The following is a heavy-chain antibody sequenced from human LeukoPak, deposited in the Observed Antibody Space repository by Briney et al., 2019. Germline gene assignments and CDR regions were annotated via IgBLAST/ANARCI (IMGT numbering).Heavy chain of an antibody. CDR2: ISSSSSYI. V-gene: IGHV3-21*01. D-gene: IGHD4-17*01. Sequence: PGGSLRLSCAASGFTFSSYSMNWVRQAPGKGLEWVSSISSSSSYIYYADSVKGRFTISRDNAKNSLYLQMYSLRAEDTAVYYCARDLSGDYYFDYWGQGTLVTVSS. J-gene: IGHJ4*02. CDR3: ARDLSGDYYFDY. CDR1: GFTFSSYS.